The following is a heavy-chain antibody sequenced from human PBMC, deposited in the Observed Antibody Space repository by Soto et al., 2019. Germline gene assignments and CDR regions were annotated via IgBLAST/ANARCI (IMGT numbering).Heavy chain of an antibody. Sequence: QVQLVESGGGVVQPGRSLRLSCAASGFTFSSYGMHWVRQAPGKGLEWVAVIWYDGSNKYYADSVKGRFTISRDNSKNTLYLQMNSLRAEDRAVYYCARDCSGGSCRYGMDVWGQGTTVTVSS. D-gene: IGHD2-15*01. CDR2: IWYDGSNK. V-gene: IGHV3-33*01. CDR1: GFTFSSYG. J-gene: IGHJ6*02. CDR3: ARDCSGGSCRYGMDV.